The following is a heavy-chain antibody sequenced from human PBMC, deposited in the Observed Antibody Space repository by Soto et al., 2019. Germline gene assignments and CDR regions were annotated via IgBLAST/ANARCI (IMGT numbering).Heavy chain of an antibody. CDR2: IYWDDDK. CDR3: ARLKRYYDVLTGYYFDY. D-gene: IGHD3-9*01. Sequence: QITLKESGPTLVNPTQTLTLTCTFSGFSLSTSGVGVGWIRQPPGKALEWLALIYWDDDKRYSPSLKSRLTITKDTSTNLVVLTMNNMDPVDTAAYYCARLKRYYDVLTGYYFDYWGQGTLVTVSS. V-gene: IGHV2-5*02. CDR1: GFSLSTSGVG. J-gene: IGHJ4*02.